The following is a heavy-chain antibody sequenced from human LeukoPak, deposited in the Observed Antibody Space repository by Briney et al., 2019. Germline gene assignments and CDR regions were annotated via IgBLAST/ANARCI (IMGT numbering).Heavy chain of an antibody. D-gene: IGHD3-10*01. CDR2: IYYRGDT. CDR3: ARDLGSGTMAFDY. J-gene: IGHJ4*02. CDR1: GGSISSSSYY. V-gene: IGHV4-39*07. Sequence: PSETLSLTCTVPGGSISSSSYYWGWIRQPPGKGLEWIGYIYYRGDTYYNPSLKSRVTVSVDTSKNQFSLKLSSVTAADTAVYYCARDLGSGTMAFDYWGQGTLVTVSS.